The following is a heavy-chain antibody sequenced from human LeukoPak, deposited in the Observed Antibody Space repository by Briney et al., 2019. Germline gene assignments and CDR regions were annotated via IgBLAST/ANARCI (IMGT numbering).Heavy chain of an antibody. Sequence: ASVKVSCKASGYTFTGYYMHWVRQAPGQGLEWMGGIIPIFGTANYAQKFQGRVTITADKSTSTAYMELSSLRSEDTAVYYCARTGPISYCGGDCSYYYYGMDVWGQGTTVTVSS. J-gene: IGHJ6*02. CDR1: GYTFTGYY. CDR2: IIPIFGTA. V-gene: IGHV1-69*06. D-gene: IGHD2-21*02. CDR3: ARTGPISYCGGDCSYYYYGMDV.